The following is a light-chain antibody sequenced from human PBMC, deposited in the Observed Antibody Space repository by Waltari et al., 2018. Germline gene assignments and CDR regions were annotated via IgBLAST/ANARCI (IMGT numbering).Light chain of an antibody. CDR1: QRVSSN. V-gene: IGKV3-15*01. CDR2: GAS. CDR3: QQYNNWPPKYT. Sequence: EIVMTQSPATLSVSPGERATLSCRASQRVSSNLAWYQQKPGQAPRLLIYGASTRATGLPARFSASGSGTEFTLTISSLQSEDFAVYYCQQYNNWPPKYTFGQGTKLEIK. J-gene: IGKJ2*01.